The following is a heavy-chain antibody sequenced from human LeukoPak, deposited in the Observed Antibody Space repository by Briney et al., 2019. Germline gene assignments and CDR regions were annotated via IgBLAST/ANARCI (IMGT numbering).Heavy chain of an antibody. CDR1: GFTFRSYG. D-gene: IGHD4-17*01. CDR3: AKGTKPQLRLLDY. Sequence: GRTLRLSCAASGFTFRSYGMHWVRQAPGKGLEWVAVITYDGSNKYYADSVKGRFTIPRDNSKNTLYLQMNSLRAEDTAVYYCAKGTKPQLRLLDYWGQGTLVTVSS. CDR2: ITYDGSNK. V-gene: IGHV3-30*18. J-gene: IGHJ4*02.